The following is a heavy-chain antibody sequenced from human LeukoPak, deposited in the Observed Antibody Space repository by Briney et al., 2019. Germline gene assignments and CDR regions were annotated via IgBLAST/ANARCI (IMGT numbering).Heavy chain of an antibody. CDR3: ARGSYYDYVWGSYRYFDY. V-gene: IGHV1-18*04. D-gene: IGHD3-16*02. CDR2: ISAHNGNT. J-gene: IGHJ4*02. CDR1: GYTFTSYG. Sequence: ASVKVSCKASGYTFTSYGISWVRQAPGQGLEWMGWISAHNGNTNYAQKLQGRVTMTTDTSTSTAYMELRSLRSDDTAVYYCARGSYYDYVWGSYRYFDYWGQGTLVTVSS.